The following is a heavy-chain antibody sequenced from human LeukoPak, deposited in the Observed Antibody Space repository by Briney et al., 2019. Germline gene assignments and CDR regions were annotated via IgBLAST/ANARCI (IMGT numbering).Heavy chain of an antibody. Sequence: PSGTLSLTCSVSGGSISNSRGYYWSWIRQPPGKGLESIGIVYFSGSTYYSPSLESRVAISVDTSKSQFSLKLTSVTAADTAVYYCARLRSGGDYATIDYWGQGTLVTVSS. CDR1: GGSISNSRGYY. CDR3: ARLRSGGDYATIDY. J-gene: IGHJ4*02. V-gene: IGHV4-39*01. CDR2: VYFSGST. D-gene: IGHD4-17*01.